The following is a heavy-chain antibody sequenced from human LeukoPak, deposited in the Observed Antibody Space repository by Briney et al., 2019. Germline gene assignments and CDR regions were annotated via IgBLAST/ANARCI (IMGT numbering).Heavy chain of an antibody. J-gene: IGHJ5*02. Sequence: ASETLSLTCTVSDGSISSSSYYWGWIRQPPGKGLEWIGSIYYSGSTYYNPSLKSRVTISVDTSKNQFSLKLSSVTAADTAVYYCAREYRPGYSSSWYHWFDPWGQGTLVTVSS. V-gene: IGHV4-39*07. D-gene: IGHD6-13*01. CDR3: AREYRPGYSSSWYHWFDP. CDR2: IYYSGST. CDR1: DGSISSSSYY.